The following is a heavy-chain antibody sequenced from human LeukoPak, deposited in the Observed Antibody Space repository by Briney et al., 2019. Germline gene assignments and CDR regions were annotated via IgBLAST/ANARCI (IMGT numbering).Heavy chain of an antibody. CDR2: ISYDGSNK. V-gene: IGHV3-30*18. J-gene: IGHJ5*02. CDR3: AKVKYSSGWYGSRVPTWFDP. Sequence: GGSLRLSCAASGFTFSSYGMHWVRQAPGKGLEWVAVISYDGSNKYYADSVKGRFTISRDNSKNTLYLQMNSLRAEDTAVYYCAKVKYSSGWYGSRVPTWFDPWGKGTLVTVS. D-gene: IGHD6-19*01. CDR1: GFTFSSYG.